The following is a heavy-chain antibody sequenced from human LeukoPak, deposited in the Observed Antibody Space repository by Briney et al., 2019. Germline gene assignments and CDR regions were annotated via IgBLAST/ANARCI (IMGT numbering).Heavy chain of an antibody. CDR3: ARVPYSDSSGDAFDI. V-gene: IGHV1-2*02. J-gene: IGHJ3*02. CDR1: GYTFTSYY. D-gene: IGHD3-22*01. CDR2: MNPNSGGT. Sequence: ASVKVSCKASGYTFTSYYMHWVRQAPGQGLEWMGWMNPNSGGTKNAQKFQGRVTMTRDTSVSTAYMELSRLRSDDTAVYYCARVPYSDSSGDAFDIWGQGTLLTVSS.